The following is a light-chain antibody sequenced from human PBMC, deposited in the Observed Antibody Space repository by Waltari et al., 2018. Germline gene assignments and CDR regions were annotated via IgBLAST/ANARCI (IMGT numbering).Light chain of an antibody. CDR1: QSISKW. Sequence: DILMTQSPSTLSASAGDRVIISCRASQSISKWLAWYHQKPGKAPKLLIYEASTLQSGVPSRFSGTGSGTDFTLTISSLQPDDFATYYCQQYNSYSLLTFGGGTKVEIK. J-gene: IGKJ4*01. CDR3: QQYNSYSLLT. V-gene: IGKV1-5*03. CDR2: EAS.